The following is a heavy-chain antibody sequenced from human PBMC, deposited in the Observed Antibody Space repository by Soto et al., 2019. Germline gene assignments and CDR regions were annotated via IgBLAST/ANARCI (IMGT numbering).Heavy chain of an antibody. D-gene: IGHD6-19*01. CDR1: GFTFTSSA. CDR2: IVVGSGNT. V-gene: IGHV1-58*02. J-gene: IGHJ4*02. CDR3: AADTSSSSSGWYYFDY. Sequence: QMQLVQSGPEVKKPGTSVKVSCKASGFTFTSSAMQWVRQSRGQRLEWIGWIVVGSGNTNYAQKFQERVTITRDMSTSTAYMELSSLRSEDTAVYYCAADTSSSSSGWYYFDYWGQGTLVTVSS.